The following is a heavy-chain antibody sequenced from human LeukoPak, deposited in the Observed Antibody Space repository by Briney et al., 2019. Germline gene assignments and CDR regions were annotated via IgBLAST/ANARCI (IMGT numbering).Heavy chain of an antibody. CDR2: INPNSGGT. V-gene: IGHV1-2*02. Sequence: ASVKVSCKASGYTFTDYYMHWVRQAPGQRLEWMGWINPNSGGTNYAQKFQGRVTMTRDTSISTAYMELYSLTSDDTAVYYCARDSLLYCGGDCYFGYWGQGTLVTVSS. CDR1: GYTFTDYY. J-gene: IGHJ4*02. D-gene: IGHD2-21*02. CDR3: ARDSLLYCGGDCYFGY.